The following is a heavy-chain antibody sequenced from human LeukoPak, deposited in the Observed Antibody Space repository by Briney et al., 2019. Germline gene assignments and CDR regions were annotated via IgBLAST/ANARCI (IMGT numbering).Heavy chain of an antibody. CDR1: GYTFTGYY. J-gene: IGHJ4*02. V-gene: IGHV1-18*04. Sequence: ASVKVSCKASGYTFTGYYMHWVRQAPGQGLEWRGWISAYNGNTNYAQKLQGRVTMTTDTSTSTGYMELRSLRSDDTAVYYCARVRGVAAPDDYWGQGTLVTVSS. CDR2: ISAYNGNT. D-gene: IGHD6-13*01. CDR3: ARVRGVAAPDDY.